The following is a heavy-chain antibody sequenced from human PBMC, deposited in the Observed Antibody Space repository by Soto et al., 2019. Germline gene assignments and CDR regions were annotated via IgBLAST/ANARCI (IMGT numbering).Heavy chain of an antibody. Sequence: PGGSLRLSSAASGFTFSSYVMSWVRQAPGKGLEWVSAISGSGGRTYYADSVKGRFTISRDNSKNTLYLQMNSLRAEDTAVYYCAKIFGGYYYDSSGPIQVGLGAFDIWGQGTMVTVSS. CDR3: AKIFGGYYYDSSGPIQVGLGAFDI. CDR2: ISGSGGRT. J-gene: IGHJ3*02. V-gene: IGHV3-23*01. CDR1: GFTFSSYV. D-gene: IGHD3-22*01.